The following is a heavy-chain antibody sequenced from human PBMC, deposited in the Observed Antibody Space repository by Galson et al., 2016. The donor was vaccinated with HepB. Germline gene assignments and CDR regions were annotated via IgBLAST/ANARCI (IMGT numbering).Heavy chain of an antibody. CDR3: AKCLWVRGVYPFDP. V-gene: IGHV3-23*01. CDR2: ISGSGGST. J-gene: IGHJ5*02. Sequence: SLRLSCAASEFTFSSYAMNWVRQAPGKGLEWVSAISGSGGSTSYADSVKGRFTISRANSKNTLYLQMKSLRAEDTAVYYCAKCLWVRGVYPFDPWGQGTLVTVSS. D-gene: IGHD3-10*01. CDR1: EFTFSSYA.